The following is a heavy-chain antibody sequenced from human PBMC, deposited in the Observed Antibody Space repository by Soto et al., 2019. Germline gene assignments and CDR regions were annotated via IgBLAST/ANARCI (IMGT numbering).Heavy chain of an antibody. CDR3: ARETIAAAVTEDYYGMDV. J-gene: IGHJ6*02. Sequence: GRSLRLSWAASVFTFSSYGTHWVGQSPGQGLEWVAVIWYDGSNKYYADSVKGRFTSSRDTSKNTLYLQMNSLRAEDPAVYYCARETIAAAVTEDYYGMDVWGQGTTVTVSS. V-gene: IGHV3-33*01. D-gene: IGHD6-13*01. CDR1: VFTFSSYG. CDR2: IWYDGSNK.